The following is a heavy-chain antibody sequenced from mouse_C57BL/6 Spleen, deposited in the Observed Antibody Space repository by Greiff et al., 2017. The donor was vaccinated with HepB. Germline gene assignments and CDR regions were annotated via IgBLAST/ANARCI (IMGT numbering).Heavy chain of an antibody. CDR1: GFSLTSYG. CDR3: ARNWPPSYSNYAMDY. V-gene: IGHV2-2*01. CDR2: IWSGGST. J-gene: IGHJ4*01. D-gene: IGHD2-5*01. Sequence: VKLVESGPGLVQPSQSLSITCTVSGFSLTSYGVHWVRQSPGKGLEWLGVIWSGGSTDYNAAFISRLSISKDNSKIQVFFKMNSLQADDTAIYYCARNWPPSYSNYAMDYWGQGTSVTVSS.